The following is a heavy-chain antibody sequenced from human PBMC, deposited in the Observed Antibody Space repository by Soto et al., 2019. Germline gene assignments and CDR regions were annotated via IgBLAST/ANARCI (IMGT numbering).Heavy chain of an antibody. D-gene: IGHD3-10*01. CDR3: AKDLLWFGEGGAFDI. CDR1: GFTFDDYA. J-gene: IGHJ3*02. V-gene: IGHV3-9*01. Sequence: PGGSLRLSCAASGFTFDDYAMHWVRQAPGKGLEWVSGISWNSGSIGYADSVKGRFTISIDNAKNSLYLQMNSLRAEDTALYYCAKDLLWFGEGGAFDIWGQGTMVTVS. CDR2: ISWNSGSI.